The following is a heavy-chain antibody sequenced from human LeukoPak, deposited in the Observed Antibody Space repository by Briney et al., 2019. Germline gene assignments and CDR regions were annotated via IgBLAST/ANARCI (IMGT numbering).Heavy chain of an antibody. D-gene: IGHD3-22*01. CDR1: GGSFSGYY. Sequence: SETLSLTCAVYGGSFSGYYWSWIRQPPGKGLEWIGEINHSGSTNYNPSLKSRVTISVDTSKKQFSLKLSSVTAADTAVYYCVTSYFDSSGPKKNYWGQGTLVTVSS. CDR2: INHSGST. V-gene: IGHV4-34*01. CDR3: VTSYFDSSGPKKNY. J-gene: IGHJ4*02.